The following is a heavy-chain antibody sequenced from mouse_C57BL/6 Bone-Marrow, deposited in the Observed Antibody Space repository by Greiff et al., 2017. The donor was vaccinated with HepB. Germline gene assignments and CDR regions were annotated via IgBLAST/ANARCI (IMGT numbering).Heavy chain of an antibody. V-gene: IGHV5-4*03. CDR2: ISDGGSYT. Sequence: EVKLMESGGGLVKPGGSLKLSCAASGFTFSSYAMSWVRQTPEKRLEWVATISDGGSYTYYPDNVKGRFTISRDNAKNTRYLQMSHLKSEDTAMYDCARRSYYYGSSKGFAYWGQGTLVTVSA. D-gene: IGHD1-1*01. J-gene: IGHJ3*01. CDR1: GFTFSSYA. CDR3: ARRSYYYGSSKGFAY.